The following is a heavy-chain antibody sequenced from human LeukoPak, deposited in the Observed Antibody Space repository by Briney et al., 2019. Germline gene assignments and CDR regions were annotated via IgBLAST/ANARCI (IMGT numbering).Heavy chain of an antibody. V-gene: IGHV1-69*05. CDR2: IIAIFGTA. J-gene: IGHJ6*03. D-gene: IGHD4-17*01. CDR1: VGTISSYA. Sequence: GSSVKVSCKASVGTISSYAISWARPAPGHALEWMGGIIAIFGTANYAQKFQGRVTITTDESTSTAYMELSCLRSEDTAVYYCAREDGDYSPTSYSYYYMDVWGKGTTVTVSS. CDR3: AREDGDYSPTSYSYYYMDV.